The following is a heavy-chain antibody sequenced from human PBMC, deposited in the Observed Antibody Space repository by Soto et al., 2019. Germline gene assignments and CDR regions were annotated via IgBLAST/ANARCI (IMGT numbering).Heavy chain of an antibody. J-gene: IGHJ5*02. CDR3: ARDLGIAAAVRGPTNWFDP. CDR2: IIPIFGTA. V-gene: IGHV1-69*13. Sequence: GASVKVSCKASGGTFSSYAISWVRQAPGQGLEWMGGIIPIFGTANYAQKFQGRVTITADESTSTAYMELSSLRSEDTAVYYCARDLGIAAAVRGPTNWFDPWGQGTIVTVSS. D-gene: IGHD6-13*01. CDR1: GGTFSSYA.